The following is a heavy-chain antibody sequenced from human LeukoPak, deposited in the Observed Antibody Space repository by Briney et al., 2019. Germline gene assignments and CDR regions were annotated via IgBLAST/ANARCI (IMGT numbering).Heavy chain of an antibody. CDR1: GFTFSDYY. Sequence: PGGSLRLSCAASGFTFSDYYMSWVRQAPGKGLEWVSYISSSGSTIYYADSVKGRFTISRDNAKNSLYLQMNSLRPEDTAVYYCARVAVRGYYFDYWGQGTLVTVSS. J-gene: IGHJ4*02. CDR2: ISSSGSTI. CDR3: ARVAVRGYYFDY. D-gene: IGHD3-10*02. V-gene: IGHV3-11*04.